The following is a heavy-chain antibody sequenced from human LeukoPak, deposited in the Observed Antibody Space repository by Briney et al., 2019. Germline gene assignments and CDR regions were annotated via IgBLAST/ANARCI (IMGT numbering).Heavy chain of an antibody. CDR1: DGSVINTNW. D-gene: IGHD3-22*01. Sequence: PSETLSLTCGVADGSVINTNWRTWVRQPPGKGLEWIGEVHLDGRTNYNPSLESRLTMSVDVSENQVSLKLTSVTAADTAVYYCAREGGFYRPLDYSGQGTLVTVSS. CDR3: AREGGFYRPLDY. CDR2: VHLDGRT. J-gene: IGHJ4*02. V-gene: IGHV4-4*02.